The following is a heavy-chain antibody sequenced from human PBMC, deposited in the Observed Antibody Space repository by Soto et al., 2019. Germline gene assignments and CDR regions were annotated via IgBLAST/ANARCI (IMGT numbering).Heavy chain of an antibody. CDR1: GFTFSTYW. CDR3: ASIPLVRGPSDY. Sequence: EVRLVESGGGLVQPGGSLRLSCAASGFTFSTYWMHWVRQAPGKGLVWVSRINGDGTTTQYADSVKGRFTISRDNAKNTLHLQMNPRRGDGTAMYYCASIPLVRGPSDYWGQGTLVTLSS. V-gene: IGHV3-74*02. CDR2: INGDGTTT. J-gene: IGHJ4*02. D-gene: IGHD3-10*01.